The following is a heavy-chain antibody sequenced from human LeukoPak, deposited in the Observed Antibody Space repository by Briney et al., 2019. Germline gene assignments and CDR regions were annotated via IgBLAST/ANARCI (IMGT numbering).Heavy chain of an antibody. V-gene: IGHV3-74*01. D-gene: IGHD1-1*01. Sequence: PGGSLRLSCAVSGLTFRNYWVHWVRQAPGKGLVWVSRINGDGSDISYADPVKGRFTISRDNAKNTLSLQMNSLTDDDTALYYCTGGFGHNWSPFENWGQGTLVTVSS. CDR3: TGGFGHNWSPFEN. J-gene: IGHJ4*02. CDR2: INGDGSDI. CDR1: GLTFRNYW.